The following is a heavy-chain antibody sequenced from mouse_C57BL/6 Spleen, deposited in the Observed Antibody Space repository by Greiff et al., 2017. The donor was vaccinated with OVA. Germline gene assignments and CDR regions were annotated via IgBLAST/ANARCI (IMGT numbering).Heavy chain of an antibody. CDR3: ARGSPYWYFDV. V-gene: IGHV1-52*01. Sequence: QVQLQQSGAELVRPGSSVKLSCKASGYTFTSYWMHWVKQRPIQGLEWIGNIDPSDSETHYNQKFKDKATLTVDKSSSTDYMQLSILTSEDSAVYYCARGSPYWYFDVWGTGTTVTVSS. J-gene: IGHJ1*03. CDR2: IDPSDSET. D-gene: IGHD1-1*01. CDR1: GYTFTSYW.